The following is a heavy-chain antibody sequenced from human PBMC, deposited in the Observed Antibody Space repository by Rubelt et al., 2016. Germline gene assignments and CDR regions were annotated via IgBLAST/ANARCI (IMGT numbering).Heavy chain of an antibody. J-gene: IGHJ5*02. D-gene: IGHD3-3*01. CDR2: IYHSGST. CDR1: GYSISSGYY. CDR3: ASADYDFWSGSDRNWFDP. Sequence: QVQLQESGPGLVKPSETLSLTCTVSGYSISSGYYWGWIRQPPGKGLEWIGSIYHSGSTYYNPSLKSRVTISVDTSNTQFSLKLSSVTAADTAVYYCASADYDFWSGSDRNWFDPWGQGTLVTVSS. V-gene: IGHV4-38-2*02.